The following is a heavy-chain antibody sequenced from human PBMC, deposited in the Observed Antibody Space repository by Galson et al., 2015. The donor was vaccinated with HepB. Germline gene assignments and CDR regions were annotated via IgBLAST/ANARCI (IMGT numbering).Heavy chain of an antibody. CDR1: GGTFSSYA. V-gene: IGHV1-69*13. CDR2: IIPIFGTA. D-gene: IGHD6-13*01. Sequence: SVKVSCKASGGTFSSYAISWVRQAPGQGLEWMGGIIPIFGTANYAQKFQGRVTITADESTSTAYMELSSLRSEDTAVYYCARDGGNLAGYSSSWLHITFDYWGQGTLVTVSS. CDR3: ARDGGNLAGYSSSWLHITFDY. J-gene: IGHJ4*02.